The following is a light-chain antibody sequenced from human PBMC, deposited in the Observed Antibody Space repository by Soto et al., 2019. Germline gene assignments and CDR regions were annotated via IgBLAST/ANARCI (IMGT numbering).Light chain of an antibody. CDR2: ATS. J-gene: IGKJ1*01. Sequence: EIVLTQSPATLYVSPGEEAILSCRASQSVPSDSLTWYQHKPGQAPRLLIYATSTKDTGVPARFGGYGTGTDYTLSVNTVQPEDLAVYYGQHDDIATRTFGPGTKLEVK. V-gene: IGKV3-20*01. CDR1: QSVPSDS. CDR3: QHDDIATRT.